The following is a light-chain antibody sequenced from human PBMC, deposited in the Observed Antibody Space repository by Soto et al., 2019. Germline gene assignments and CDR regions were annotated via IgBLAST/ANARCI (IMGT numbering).Light chain of an antibody. CDR3: QQYETSPWT. J-gene: IGKJ1*01. Sequence: DIQMTQSPSTLSASVGDRVTITCRASQSISSWLAWYQQKPGKAPGLLIYQASSLESGVPSRFSGSGSGTECTLTISSLQPDDLATYFCQQYETSPWTFGQGTKVEI. V-gene: IGKV1-5*03. CDR1: QSISSW. CDR2: QAS.